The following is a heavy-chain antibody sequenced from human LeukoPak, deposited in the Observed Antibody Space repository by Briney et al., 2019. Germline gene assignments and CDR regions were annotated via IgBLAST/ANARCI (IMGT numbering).Heavy chain of an antibody. D-gene: IGHD3-22*01. CDR3: AKSITMIVVVAGNAFDI. J-gene: IGHJ3*02. CDR2: ISGSGDTT. V-gene: IGHV3-23*01. Sequence: GGSLRLSCAASGFTFRSYAMNWVRQAPGKGLEWVSVISGSGDTTNYADSVKGRFTISRDNSKNTLYLQMNSLRAEDTAVYYCAKSITMIVVVAGNAFDIWGQGTMVTVSS. CDR1: GFTFRSYA.